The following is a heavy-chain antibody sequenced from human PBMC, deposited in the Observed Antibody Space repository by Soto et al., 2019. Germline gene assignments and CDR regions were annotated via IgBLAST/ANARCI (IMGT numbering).Heavy chain of an antibody. D-gene: IGHD6-13*01. CDR2: IIPIFGTA. J-gene: IGHJ3*02. CDR3: ARDRSSIAAAGRLDAFYS. V-gene: IGHV1-69*13. Sequence: SVKVSCKASGYTFTHFYITWVGQAPGQGLEWMGGIIPIFGTANYAQKFQGRVTITADESTSTAYMELSSLRSEDTAVYYGARDRSSIAAAGRLDAFYSW. CDR1: GYTFTHFY.